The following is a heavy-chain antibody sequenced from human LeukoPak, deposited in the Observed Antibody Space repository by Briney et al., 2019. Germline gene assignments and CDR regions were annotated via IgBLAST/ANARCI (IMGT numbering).Heavy chain of an antibody. D-gene: IGHD6-19*01. J-gene: IGHJ4*02. CDR1: GFTFSSYG. V-gene: IGHV3-30*18. CDR2: ISYDGSNK. Sequence: PGGSLRLSCAASGFTFSSYGMHWVRQALGKGPEWVAVISYDGSNKYYADSVKGRLTISRDNSKNTLYLQMNSLRAEDTAVYDCAKDKGSGWYVGFDYWGQGTLDTVSS. CDR3: AKDKGSGWYVGFDY.